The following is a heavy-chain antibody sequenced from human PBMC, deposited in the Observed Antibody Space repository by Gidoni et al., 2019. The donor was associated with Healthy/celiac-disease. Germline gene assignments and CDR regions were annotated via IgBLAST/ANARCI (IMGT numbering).Heavy chain of an antibody. V-gene: IGHV1-69*01. CDR3: ASNTVTTPGGVDY. D-gene: IGHD4-17*01. CDR2: IIPIYGTA. CDR1: GCTFSSSA. J-gene: IGHJ4*02. Sequence: QVQLVQSGAEVKQPGSPVKVSCKASGCTFSSSAISWVRQAPGKGLEWMGGIIPIYGTANYAQKFQGRGTITADESTSTAYMELSSLRAEGTAVYYCASNTVTTPGGVDYWGQGTLVTVSS.